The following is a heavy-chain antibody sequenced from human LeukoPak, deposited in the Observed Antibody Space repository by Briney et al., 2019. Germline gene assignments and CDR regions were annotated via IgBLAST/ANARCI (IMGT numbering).Heavy chain of an antibody. D-gene: IGHD3-10*01. V-gene: IGHV3-21*01. Sequence: GGSLRLSCAASGFTFSSYSMNWVRQAPGKGLEWVSSISSSSSYIYYADSVKGRFTISRDNAKNSLYLQMNSLRAEDTAVYYCARHTLGSLEFDPWGQGTLVTVSS. J-gene: IGHJ5*02. CDR1: GFTFSSYS. CDR2: ISSSSSYI. CDR3: ARHTLGSLEFDP.